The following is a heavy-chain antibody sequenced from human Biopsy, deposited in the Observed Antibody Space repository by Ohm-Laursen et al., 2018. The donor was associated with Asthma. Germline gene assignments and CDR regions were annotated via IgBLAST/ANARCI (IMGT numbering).Heavy chain of an antibody. CDR2: IYYSGST. D-gene: IGHD3-22*01. Sequence: TLSLTCTVSYGSITSGGYYWTWIRQHPGKGLEWIGLIYYSGSTYYNPSLKSRVSISIDTSKNQFSLKLSSVTAADTAVYYCARAQDYYDSRGYYRSFDYWGQGTLVIVSA. CDR3: ARAQDYYDSRGYYRSFDY. V-gene: IGHV4-31*03. CDR1: YGSITSGGYY. J-gene: IGHJ4*02.